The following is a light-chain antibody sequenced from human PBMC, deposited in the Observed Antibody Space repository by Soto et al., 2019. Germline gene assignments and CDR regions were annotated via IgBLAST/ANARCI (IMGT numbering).Light chain of an antibody. CDR2: DAS. J-gene: IGKJ1*01. Sequence: DIQMTQSPSTLSASVGDRVTITCRASQSISSWLAWYQQKPGKAPKLLIYDASSLESGVPSRFSGSGSGTEVTLTNSSLQPDEFATYYCQQYNSYRTFGQGTKVEIK. CDR3: QQYNSYRT. V-gene: IGKV1-5*01. CDR1: QSISSW.